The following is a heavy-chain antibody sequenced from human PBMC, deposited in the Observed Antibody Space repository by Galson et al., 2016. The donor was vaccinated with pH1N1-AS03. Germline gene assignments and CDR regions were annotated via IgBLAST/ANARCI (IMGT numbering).Heavy chain of an antibody. Sequence: SAKVSCKASDSTFSTFGFGWVRQAPGQGLEWMGWISAYNGNTKYAQRVQGRATMTSDTSTTTAYPELRSLRPDDTAVYYCASGTSDAFDIWGQGTMVTVSS. CDR2: ISAYNGNT. D-gene: IGHD1-1*01. CDR1: DSTFSTFG. V-gene: IGHV1-18*04. J-gene: IGHJ3*02. CDR3: ASGTSDAFDI.